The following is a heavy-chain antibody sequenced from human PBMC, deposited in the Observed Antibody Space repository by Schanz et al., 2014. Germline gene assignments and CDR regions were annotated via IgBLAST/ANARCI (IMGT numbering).Heavy chain of an antibody. V-gene: IGHV3-30*02. CDR3: AKGKHERLKNVRDVRDWDA. Sequence: QVQLVESGGGVVQPGGSLRLSCAASGFTFSSYGMHWVRQAPGKGLEWVTFIRFDGSDKYYADSVKGRFSVSRDNSKNTLYLQMNSLRADDTAVYYCAKGKHERLKNVRDVRDWDAWGQGTLVTVSS. D-gene: IGHD3-10*02. J-gene: IGHJ5*02. CDR2: IRFDGSDK. CDR1: GFTFSSYG.